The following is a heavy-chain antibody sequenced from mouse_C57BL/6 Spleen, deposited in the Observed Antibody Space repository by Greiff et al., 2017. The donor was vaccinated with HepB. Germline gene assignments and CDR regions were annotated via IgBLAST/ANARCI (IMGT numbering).Heavy chain of an antibody. D-gene: IGHD2-3*01. V-gene: IGHV1-4*01. CDR3: ARGRDYDGYRFAY. J-gene: IGHJ3*01. Sequence: VQLQQSGAELARPGASVKMSCKASGYTFTSYTMHWVKQRPGQGLEWIGYINPSSGYTKYNQKFKDKATLTADKSSSTAYMQLSSLTSEDSAVYYCARGRDYDGYRFAYWGQGTLVTVSA. CDR2: INPSSGYT. CDR1: GYTFTSYT.